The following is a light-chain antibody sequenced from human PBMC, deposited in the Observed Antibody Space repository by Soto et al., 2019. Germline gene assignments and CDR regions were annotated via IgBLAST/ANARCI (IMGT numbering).Light chain of an antibody. V-gene: IGLV2-23*02. CDR3: CSYEGITTYV. Sequence: QSVLTQPASVSGSPGQSITISCTGTSSDVGSYNLVSWYQQHPGKAPKLMIYEVSKRPSGVSNRFSGSKSGNTASLTISGLQADFYADYYCCSYEGITTYVFGTGTNVNVL. CDR2: EVS. CDR1: SSDVGSYNL. J-gene: IGLJ1*01.